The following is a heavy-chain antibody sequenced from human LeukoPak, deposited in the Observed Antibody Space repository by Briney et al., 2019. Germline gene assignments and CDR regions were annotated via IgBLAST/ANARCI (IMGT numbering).Heavy chain of an antibody. CDR2: IKSDGSST. CDR3: ARVGAATYAFDI. CDR1: GFTFSSYW. V-gene: IGHV3-74*01. D-gene: IGHD3-16*01. J-gene: IGHJ3*02. Sequence: GGSLRLSCAASGFTFSSYWMHWVRQAPGKGLVWVSRIKSDGSSTSYADSVKGRFTISRDNAKNTLYLQMNSLRAEDTAVYYCARVGAATYAFDIWGQGTMVTVSS.